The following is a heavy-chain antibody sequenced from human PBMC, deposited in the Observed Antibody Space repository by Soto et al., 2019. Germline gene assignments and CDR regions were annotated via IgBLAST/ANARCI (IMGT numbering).Heavy chain of an antibody. CDR1: GCSFSSGGYY. D-gene: IGHD1-26*01. Sequence: SETLSLTCTVSGCSFSSGGYYWSWIRQHPGKGLEWIGYIYYSGSPHYNPSLRSRVIISVDTSKNQFSLKLSSVTAADTAVYYCARGHSGSYLGWFDPWGQGTLVTVSS. J-gene: IGHJ5*02. CDR2: IYYSGSP. CDR3: ARGHSGSYLGWFDP. V-gene: IGHV4-31*03.